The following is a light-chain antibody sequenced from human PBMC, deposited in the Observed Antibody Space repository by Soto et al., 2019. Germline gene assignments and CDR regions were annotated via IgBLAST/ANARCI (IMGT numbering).Light chain of an antibody. CDR1: SNNIGGGYD. Sequence: QSVLTQPPSVSGSPGQWVTISCTGSSNNIGGGYDVPWYQQLPGTAPKLLIYGDSNRPSGVSDRFSGSKSGTSASLAITGLQAEDEADYYCQSYDSSLRMVFGGGTKVTVL. CDR3: QSYDSSLRMV. CDR2: GDS. V-gene: IGLV1-40*01. J-gene: IGLJ2*01.